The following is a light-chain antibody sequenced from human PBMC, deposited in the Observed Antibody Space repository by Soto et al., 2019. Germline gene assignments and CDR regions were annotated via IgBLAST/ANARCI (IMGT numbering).Light chain of an antibody. CDR3: QQYEKWPPVT. CDR2: QAS. CDR1: QNIRRN. V-gene: IGKV3-15*01. Sequence: IVMTQSPATLSVSLGERGTLSCRASQNIRRNLAWYQQKPGQSPRLLIYQASTRAPGIPARFTGGGSGTEFTLTISSLQSDDSARYYYQQYEKWPPVTFGGGTNVEIK. J-gene: IGKJ4*01.